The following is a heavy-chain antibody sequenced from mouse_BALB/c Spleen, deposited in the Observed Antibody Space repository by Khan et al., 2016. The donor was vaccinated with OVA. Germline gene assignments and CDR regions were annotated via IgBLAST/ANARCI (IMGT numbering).Heavy chain of an antibody. J-gene: IGHJ2*01. CDR3: ATSYFYGYYFDY. CDR1: GFTFNSYG. Sequence: EVVLVVSGGGLVQPGGSRKLSCAASGFTFNSYGMHWVRQALEKGLEWVAYIRGDSNTIYYADTVKGRFTISRDNPKNTLFLQMTSLMSEDTAMYYCATSYFYGYYFDYWGPGTTLTVS. D-gene: IGHD1-1*01. V-gene: IGHV5-17*02. CDR2: IRGDSNTI.